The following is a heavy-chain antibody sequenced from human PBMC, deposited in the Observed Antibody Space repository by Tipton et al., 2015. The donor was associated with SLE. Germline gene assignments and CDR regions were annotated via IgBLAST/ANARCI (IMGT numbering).Heavy chain of an antibody. V-gene: IGHV1-69*05. D-gene: IGHD4-11*01. CDR1: GATFSSYA. J-gene: IGHJ6*03. CDR2: IIPIFGTA. CDR3: ARGVTKGFYYYYYMDV. Sequence: QSGAEVKKPGSSVKVSCKASGATFSSYAISWVRQAPGQGLEWMGGIIPIFGTANYAQKFQGRVTITTDESTSTAYMELSSLRSEDTAVYYCARGVTKGFYYYYYMDVWGKGTTVTVSS.